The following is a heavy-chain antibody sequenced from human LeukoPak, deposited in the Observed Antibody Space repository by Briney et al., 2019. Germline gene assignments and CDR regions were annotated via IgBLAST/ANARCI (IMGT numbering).Heavy chain of an antibody. Sequence: GGSLRLSCAASGFTFRSYWMHWVRQAPGKGLVWVSRINSDGSSTSYADSVKGRFTISRDNAKNTLYLQMNSLRAEDTAVYYCARSSMVRGVMAGGFDYWGQGTLVTVSS. V-gene: IGHV3-74*01. CDR2: INSDGSST. J-gene: IGHJ4*02. CDR1: GFTFRSYW. D-gene: IGHD3-10*01. CDR3: ARSSMVRGVMAGGFDY.